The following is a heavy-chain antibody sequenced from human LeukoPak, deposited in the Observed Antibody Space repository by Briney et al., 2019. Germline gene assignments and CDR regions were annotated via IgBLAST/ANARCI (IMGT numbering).Heavy chain of an antibody. Sequence: PGGSLRLSCVASGFTFSMYRVHWVRQAPGKGLKWVSCINSGVTTYADSVKGRFTVSRDNAKNTLYLQMNSLRVEDTAIYYCASLGSREAYKGGDFWGQGTLVTVSS. CDR2: INSGVT. D-gene: IGHD5-24*01. V-gene: IGHV3-74*01. CDR3: ASLGSREAYKGGDF. CDR1: GFTFSMYR. J-gene: IGHJ4*02.